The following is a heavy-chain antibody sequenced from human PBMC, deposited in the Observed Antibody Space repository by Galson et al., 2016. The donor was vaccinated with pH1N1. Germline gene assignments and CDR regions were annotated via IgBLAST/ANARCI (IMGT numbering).Heavy chain of an antibody. J-gene: IGHJ3*01. D-gene: IGHD5/OR15-5a*01. CDR3: VKEPFSTVLYGFDD. CDR2: ITGSGGRT. V-gene: IGHV3-23*01. Sequence: LRLSCAASGFNFGNYAMDWVRQPPGRGLEWVSGITGSGGRTDYGVSVKGRFIVSRDNSKNTLFLQLNSLRVDDTAVYYCVKEPFSTVLYGFDDWGQGTLLTVSS. CDR1: GFNFGNYA.